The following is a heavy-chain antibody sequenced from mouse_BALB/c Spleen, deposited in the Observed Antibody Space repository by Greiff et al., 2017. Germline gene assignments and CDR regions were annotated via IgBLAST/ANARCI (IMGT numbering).Heavy chain of an antibody. CDR1: GYTFTSYT. CDR2: INPSSGYT. CDR3: ARWAYGSSYGYAMDY. J-gene: IGHJ4*01. V-gene: IGHV1-4*01. Sequence: QVQLQQSGAELARPGASVKMSCKASGYTFTSYTMHWVKQRPGQGLEWIGYINPSSGYTNYNQKFKDKATLTADKSSSTAYMQLSSLTSEDSAVYYCARWAYGSSYGYAMDYWGQGTSVTVSS. D-gene: IGHD1-1*01.